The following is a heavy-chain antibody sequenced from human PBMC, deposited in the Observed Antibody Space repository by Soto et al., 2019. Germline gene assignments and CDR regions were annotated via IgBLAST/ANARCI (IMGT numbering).Heavy chain of an antibody. Sequence: RLSCAASGFTFSSYAMSWVRQAPGKGLEWVSAISGSGGSTYYADSVKGRFTISRDNSKNTLYLQMNSLRAEDTAVYYCAKAPLDVVGANDYWGQGTLVTVSS. V-gene: IGHV3-23*01. J-gene: IGHJ4*02. D-gene: IGHD1-26*01. CDR2: ISGSGGST. CDR1: GFTFSSYA. CDR3: AKAPLDVVGANDY.